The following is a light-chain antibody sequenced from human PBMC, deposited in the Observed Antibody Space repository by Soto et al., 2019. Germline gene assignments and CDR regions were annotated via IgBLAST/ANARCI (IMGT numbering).Light chain of an antibody. J-gene: IGLJ2*01. V-gene: IGLV1-40*01. Sequence: QSVLTQPPSVSGAPGQRVTISCTGSSSNIGAGYDVHWYQQLPGTAPKLLIYGYGNSHRPSGVPDRFSGSKSGTSASLAITGLQAEDEADYYCQSYDSSLSRMVFGGGTKLTVL. CDR3: QSYDSSLSRMV. CDR2: GNS. CDR1: SSNIGAGYD.